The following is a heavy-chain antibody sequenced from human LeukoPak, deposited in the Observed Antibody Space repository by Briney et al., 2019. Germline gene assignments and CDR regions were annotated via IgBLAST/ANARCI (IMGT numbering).Heavy chain of an antibody. V-gene: IGHV3-23*01. CDR3: AKDYVWGSYRHQYFDY. J-gene: IGHJ4*02. CDR2: ISGSGGST. CDR1: AFTFSSYA. D-gene: IGHD3-16*02. Sequence: PGGSLRLSCAASAFTFSSYAMSWVRQAPGKGLEGVSAISGSGGSTYYADSVKGRFTISRDNSKNTLYLQMNSLRAEDTAVYYCAKDYVWGSYRHQYFDYWGQGTLVTVSS.